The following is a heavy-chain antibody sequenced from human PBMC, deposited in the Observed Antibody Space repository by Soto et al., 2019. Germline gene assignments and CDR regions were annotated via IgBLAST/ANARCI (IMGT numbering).Heavy chain of an antibody. D-gene: IGHD3-9*01. CDR1: GYSITSYW. Sequence: GESLKISCKGSGYSITSYWISWVRQMPGKGLEWMGRIDPSASYTNYSPSFQGHVTISADKSISTAYLQWSSLKASDTAMYYCARGRSIRVLRYFDWAKDVWGQGTTVTVSS. CDR2: IDPSASYT. CDR3: ARGRSIRVLRYFDWAKDV. J-gene: IGHJ6*02. V-gene: IGHV5-10-1*01.